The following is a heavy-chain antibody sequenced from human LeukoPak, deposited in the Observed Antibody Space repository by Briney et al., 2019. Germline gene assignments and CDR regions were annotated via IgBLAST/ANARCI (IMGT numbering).Heavy chain of an antibody. J-gene: IGHJ5*02. D-gene: IGHD3/OR15-3a*01. CDR3: ARDLAANQDWVEFEP. CDR1: GFRVNY. CDR2: IRDSGEA. V-gene: IGHV3-66*03. Sequence: AGSLRLSCAVSGFRVNYMSWVRQAPGKGLEWIGLIRDSGEAFYADFARGRFAISRDESENTLYLQMNSLRVEDTAVYFCARDLAANQDWVEFEPWGQGTPVIVSS.